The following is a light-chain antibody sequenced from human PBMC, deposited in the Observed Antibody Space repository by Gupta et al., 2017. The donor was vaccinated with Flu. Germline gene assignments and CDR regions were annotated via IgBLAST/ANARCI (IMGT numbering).Light chain of an antibody. CDR3: SSYAGSNNLV. J-gene: IGLJ2*01. V-gene: IGLV2-8*01. CDR2: EVS. CDR1: SSDVGGYNY. Sequence: QSALTQPPSASGSPGQSVTISCTGTSSDVGGYNYVSWYQQHPGKAPNLMIYEVSKRPSGVPDRFSGSKSGNTASLTVSGLQAEDEADYYCSSYAGSNNLVFGGGTKLTGL.